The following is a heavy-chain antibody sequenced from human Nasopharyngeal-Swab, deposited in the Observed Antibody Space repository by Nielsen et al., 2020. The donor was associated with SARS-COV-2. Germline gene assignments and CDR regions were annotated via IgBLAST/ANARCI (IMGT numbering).Heavy chain of an antibody. CDR2: ISAYNGNT. J-gene: IGHJ5*02. V-gene: IGHV1-18*01. CDR3: ATGQQWLVQWFDP. CDR1: GYTFTSYG. Sequence: ASVKVSCKASGYTFTSYGISWVRQAPGQGLEWMGWISAYNGNTNFAQKFQGRVTMTTDTSTSTAYMELSSLRSEDTAVYYCATGQQWLVQWFDPWGQGTLVTVSS. D-gene: IGHD6-19*01.